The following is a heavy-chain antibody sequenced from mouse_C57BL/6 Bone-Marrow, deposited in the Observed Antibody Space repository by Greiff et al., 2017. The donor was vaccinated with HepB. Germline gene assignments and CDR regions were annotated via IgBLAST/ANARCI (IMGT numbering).Heavy chain of an antibody. CDR1: GFTFSSYT. CDR3: ARHYYGSSYVAWFAY. Sequence: EVQWVESGGGLVKPGGSLKLSCAASGFTFSSYTMSWVRQTPEKRLEWVATISGGGGNTYYPDSVKGRFTISRDNAKNTLYLQMSSLRSEDTSLYYCARHYYGSSYVAWFAYWGQGTLVTVSA. D-gene: IGHD1-1*01. V-gene: IGHV5-9*01. J-gene: IGHJ3*01. CDR2: ISGGGGNT.